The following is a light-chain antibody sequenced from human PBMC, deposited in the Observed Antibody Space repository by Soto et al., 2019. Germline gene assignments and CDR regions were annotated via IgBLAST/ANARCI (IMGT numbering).Light chain of an antibody. J-gene: IGKJ1*01. CDR2: GAS. V-gene: IGKV3-20*01. CDR3: PQSGSPPWR. CDR1: QSVSVNS. Sequence: NGLTQSPCALSLTTGERATLSCRASQSVSVNSLAWYQQKGGQAPRLLMYGASSRATGIPERFSGSGSGTDFTLTISRLEPEDFTVYYCPQSGSPPWRFGHRTKV.